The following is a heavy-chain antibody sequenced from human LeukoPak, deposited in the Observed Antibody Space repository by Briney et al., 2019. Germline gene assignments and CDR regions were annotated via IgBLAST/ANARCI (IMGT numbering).Heavy chain of an antibody. J-gene: IGHJ5*02. CDR2: IYYSGST. D-gene: IGHD6-19*01. V-gene: IGHV4-39*01. CDR1: GGSISISSYS. CDR3: ARQIAVEGDWFDP. Sequence: SETLSLTCTVSGGSISISSYSWGWIRQPPGKGLEWIGSIYYSGSTYYNPSLKSRVTISVDTSKNQFSLKLSSVTAADTAVYYCARQIAVEGDWFDPWGQGTLVTVSS.